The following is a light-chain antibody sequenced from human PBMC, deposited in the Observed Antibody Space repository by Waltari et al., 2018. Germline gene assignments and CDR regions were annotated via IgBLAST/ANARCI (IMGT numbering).Light chain of an antibody. CDR2: DVS. CDR3: ISYTATAFLVV. J-gene: IGLJ2*01. Sequence: YQQHPGKVPKLISYDVSERPSGVSNRFSGSKFGNTASLTISGLQAEDEVDYYCISYTATAFLVVFGGGTKLTVL. V-gene: IGLV2-14*04.